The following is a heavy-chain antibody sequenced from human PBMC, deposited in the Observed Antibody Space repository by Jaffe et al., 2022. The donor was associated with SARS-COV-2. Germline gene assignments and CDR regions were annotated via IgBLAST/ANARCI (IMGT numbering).Heavy chain of an antibody. V-gene: IGHV3-21*01. Sequence: EVQLVESGGGLVKPGGSLRLSCAASGFTFSSYSMNWVRQAPGKGLEWVSSISSSSSYIYYADSVKGRFTISRDNAKNSLYLQMNSLRAEDTAVYYCARWVSGRKNLTYSGSSNYYYYYGMDVWGQGTTVTVSS. CDR2: ISSSSSYI. CDR1: GFTFSSYS. D-gene: IGHD1-26*01. CDR3: ARWVSGRKNLTYSGSSNYYYYYGMDV. J-gene: IGHJ6*02.